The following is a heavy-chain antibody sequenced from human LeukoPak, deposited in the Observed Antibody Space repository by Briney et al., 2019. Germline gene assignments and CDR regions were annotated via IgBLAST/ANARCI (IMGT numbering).Heavy chain of an antibody. CDR1: GGSISTGAYY. V-gene: IGHV4-61*10. J-gene: IGHJ3*02. Sequence: ETLSLTCTVSGGSISTGAYYWTWIRQPAGKGLEWIGYIFSSGTTHYNPSLRSRVTMSIDTPKNHFSLNLSSVTAADTAIYYCARAWINPERRAFDMWSQGSLVTVSS. D-gene: IGHD5-12*01. CDR2: IFSSGTT. CDR3: ARAWINPERRAFDM.